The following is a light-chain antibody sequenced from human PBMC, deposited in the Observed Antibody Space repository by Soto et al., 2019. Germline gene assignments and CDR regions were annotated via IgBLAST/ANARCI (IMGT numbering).Light chain of an antibody. CDR2: DVS. J-gene: IGLJ2*01. CDR3: SSYTSSSNYVV. V-gene: IGLV2-14*01. CDR1: SSDVGGYNY. Sequence: QSALTQPASVSGSPGQSITISCTGTSSDVGGYNYVSWYQQHPGKAPKLMIYDVSNRPSGVSNRFSGSKSGNTASLTISGLQAEDAADYYCSSYTSSSNYVVFGGGTKVTVL.